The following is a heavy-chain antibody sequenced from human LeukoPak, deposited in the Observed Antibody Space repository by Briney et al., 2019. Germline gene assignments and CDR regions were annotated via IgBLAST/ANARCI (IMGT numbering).Heavy chain of an antibody. CDR3: ARGGGYCGGDCYGIDY. D-gene: IGHD2-21*01. CDR1: GFTFSSYV. V-gene: IGHV3-21*06. Sequence: GGSLRLSCAASGFTFSSYVMKWVRQAPGKGLEWVSAISSSSSYIYYADSVKGRFTISGDNAKNSLFLQMNSLRAEDTAVYYCARGGGYCGGDCYGIDYWGQGILVTVSS. CDR2: ISSSSSYI. J-gene: IGHJ4*02.